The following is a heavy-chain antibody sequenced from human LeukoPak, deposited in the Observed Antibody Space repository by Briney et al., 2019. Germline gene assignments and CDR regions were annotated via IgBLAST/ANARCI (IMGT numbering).Heavy chain of an antibody. J-gene: IGHJ4*02. CDR1: GITFSSYG. CDR3: AKDQGAGSSSWYYFDY. D-gene: IGHD6-13*01. Sequence: GGSLRLSCAASGITFSSYGMHWVRQAPGKGLEWVAVISYDGSNKYYADSVKGRFTISRDNSKNTLYLQMNSLRAEDTAVYYCAKDQGAGSSSWYYFDYWGQGTLVTVSS. V-gene: IGHV3-30*18. CDR2: ISYDGSNK.